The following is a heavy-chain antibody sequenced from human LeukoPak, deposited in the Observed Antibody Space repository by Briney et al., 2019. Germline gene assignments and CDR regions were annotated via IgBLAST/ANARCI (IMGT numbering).Heavy chain of an antibody. J-gene: IGHJ4*02. Sequence: SETLSLTCAVYGGSFSGYYWSWIRQPPGKGLEWIGEINHSGSTNYNPSLKSRVTISVDTSKNQFSLKLSSVTAADTAVHYCARARGYSGYDLPGYWGQGTLVTVSS. CDR2: INHSGST. D-gene: IGHD5-12*01. V-gene: IGHV4-34*01. CDR1: GGSFSGYY. CDR3: ARARGYSGYDLPGY.